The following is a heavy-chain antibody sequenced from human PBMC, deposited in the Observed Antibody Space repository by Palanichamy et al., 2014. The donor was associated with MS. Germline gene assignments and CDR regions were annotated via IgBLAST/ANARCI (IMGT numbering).Heavy chain of an antibody. Sequence: QVQLQESGPGLVKPSETLSLTCTVSGGSIRGYYWSWIRQPAGKGLEWIGRIYPRGITNYSPSLKSRVTMSIDTSKNQFSLNLNSVTAADTAVYYCARDDYGSGTSAYGMDVWGQGTTVTVSS. J-gene: IGHJ6*02. CDR1: GGSIRGYY. CDR2: IYPRGIT. D-gene: IGHD3-10*01. CDR3: ARDDYGSGTSAYGMDV. V-gene: IGHV4-4*07.